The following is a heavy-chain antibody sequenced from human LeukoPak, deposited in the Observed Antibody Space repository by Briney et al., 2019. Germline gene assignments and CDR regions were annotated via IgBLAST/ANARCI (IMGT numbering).Heavy chain of an antibody. CDR1: GFTFSTYA. CDR2: ISDDGSNK. J-gene: IGHJ3*02. Sequence: GGSLRLSCEASGFTFSTYAMHWVRQAPGEGLEWVAVISDDGSNKYYTDSVKGRFTISRDNSKNTVYVQMNSLRGEDTAVYYCARSKATRDALDIWGQGTMVTVSS. V-gene: IGHV3-30-3*01. CDR3: ARSKATRDALDI. D-gene: IGHD5-24*01.